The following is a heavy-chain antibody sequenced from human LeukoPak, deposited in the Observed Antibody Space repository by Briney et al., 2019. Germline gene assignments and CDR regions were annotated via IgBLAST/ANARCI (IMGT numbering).Heavy chain of an antibody. CDR3: ARGEAAAGTYSDF. CDR1: GYSFTRHG. CDR2: INGYNGDT. V-gene: IGHV1-18*01. Sequence: ASVRVSCKASGYSFTRHGITWVRQAPGHGLEWMGFINGYNGDTYYERKFRGRVAMTTDRSTSTAYMELASLTSDDTAVYYCARGEAAAGTYSDFWGQGTLVTVS. D-gene: IGHD6-13*01. J-gene: IGHJ4*02.